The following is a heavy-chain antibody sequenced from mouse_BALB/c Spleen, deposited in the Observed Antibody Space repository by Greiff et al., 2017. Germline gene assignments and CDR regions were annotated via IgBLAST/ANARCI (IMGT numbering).Heavy chain of an antibody. CDR3: ARDISYFDY. J-gene: IGHJ2*01. CDR1: GFTFTDYY. V-gene: IGHV7-3*02. Sequence: EVQLVESGGGLVQPGGSLRLSCATSGFTFTDYYMSWVRQPPGKALEWLGFIRNKANGYTTEYSASVKGRFTFSRDNSQSILYLQMNTLRAEDSATYYCARDISYFDYWGQGTTLTVSS. CDR2: IRNKANGYTT.